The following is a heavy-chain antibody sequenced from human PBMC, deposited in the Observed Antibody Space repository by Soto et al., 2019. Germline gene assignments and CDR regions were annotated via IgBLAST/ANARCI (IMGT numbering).Heavy chain of an antibody. V-gene: IGHV5-51*01. CDR3: ARGRGINYGDPQANYFQH. CDR2: IYPGDSDT. CDR1: GYSFTSYW. D-gene: IGHD4-17*01. J-gene: IGHJ1*01. Sequence: GESLKISCKGSGYSFTSYWIGCVRQMPGKGLEWMGIIYPGDSDTRYSPSFQGQVTISADKSISTAYLQWSSLKASDTAMYYCARGRGINYGDPQANYFQHWGQGTLVTVSS.